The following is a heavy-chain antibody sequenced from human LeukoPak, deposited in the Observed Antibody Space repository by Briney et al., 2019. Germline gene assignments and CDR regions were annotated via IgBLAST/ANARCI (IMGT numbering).Heavy chain of an antibody. V-gene: IGHV4-4*09. CDR1: GGSISSYY. D-gene: IGHD5-12*01. J-gene: IGHJ4*02. Sequence: SETLSLTCTVSGGSISSYYWSWIRQPPGKGLEWIGYIYTSGSTNYNPSLKSRVTMSVDTSKNQSSLKLSSVTAADTAVYYCAGAGYSGYDYYFDYWGQGTLVTVSS. CDR3: AGAGYSGYDYYFDY. CDR2: IYTSGST.